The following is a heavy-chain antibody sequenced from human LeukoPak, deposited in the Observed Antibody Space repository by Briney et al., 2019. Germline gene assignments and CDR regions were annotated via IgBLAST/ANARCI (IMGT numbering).Heavy chain of an antibody. V-gene: IGHV3-21*04. Sequence: PGGSLRLSCVASDIFFSTYTMSWVRQAPGKGLEWVSYINNRIIYRYCTDSMKGRFTISRDNAKNSLYLQMNSLRAEDTAVYYCGPNDYWGQGTLVTVSS. J-gene: IGHJ4*02. CDR2: INNRIIYR. CDR1: DIFFSTYT. CDR3: GPNDY.